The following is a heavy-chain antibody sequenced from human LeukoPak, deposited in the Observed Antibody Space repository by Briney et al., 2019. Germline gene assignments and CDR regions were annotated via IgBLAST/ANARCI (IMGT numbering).Heavy chain of an antibody. V-gene: IGHV5-51*01. CDR3: ARSDNWFDP. J-gene: IGHJ5*02. CDR1: GYNFTNYW. Sequence: GESLKISCKASGYNFTNYWIAWVRQMSGKGLEWMGVIYPGDSDTRYSPSFQGQVTISADKSISTAYLQWSSLKASDTAMYYCARSDNWFDPWGQGTLVTVSS. CDR2: IYPGDSDT.